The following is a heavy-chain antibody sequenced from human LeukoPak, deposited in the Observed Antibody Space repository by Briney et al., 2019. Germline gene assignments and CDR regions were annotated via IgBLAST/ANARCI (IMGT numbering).Heavy chain of an antibody. J-gene: IGHJ4*02. Sequence: PGGSLRLSCAASGFTFSSYAMSWVRQPPGKGLEWVSAISGSGGSTYYADSVKGRFTISRDNSKNTLYLQMNSLRAEDTAVYYCAKAITMIVVVRHYFDYWGQGTLVTVSS. V-gene: IGHV3-23*01. CDR2: ISGSGGST. CDR3: AKAITMIVVVRHYFDY. CDR1: GFTFSSYA. D-gene: IGHD3-22*01.